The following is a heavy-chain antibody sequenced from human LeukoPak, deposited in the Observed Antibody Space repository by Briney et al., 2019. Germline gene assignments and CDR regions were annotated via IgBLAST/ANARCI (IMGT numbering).Heavy chain of an antibody. D-gene: IGHD3-10*01. CDR1: GFTVSTNY. Sequence: GGSLRLSCAASGFTVSTNYMSWVRQAPGKGLDWASVIYSSGTTFYADSVKGRFTISRDNSKNTLSLQMNSLRAEDTAVYYCAKDLASLNLRGVPYYYYYGMDVWGQGTTVTVSS. J-gene: IGHJ6*02. CDR3: AKDLASLNLRGVPYYYYYGMDV. CDR2: IYSSGTT. V-gene: IGHV3-66*01.